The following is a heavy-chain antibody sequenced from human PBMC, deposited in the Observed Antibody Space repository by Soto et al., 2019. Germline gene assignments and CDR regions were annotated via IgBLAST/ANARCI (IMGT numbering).Heavy chain of an antibody. D-gene: IGHD1-26*01. CDR2: IRGYKNSK. CDR3: ATDQGYSSS. V-gene: IGHV1-18*04. Sequence: ASLPFSCIPTGNTFTDYYVNRGRKAHGQRHEGTGRIRGYKNSKNYGQKIHGRVTLTTDTSTSTVYMELRSLRFDDTAVYYCATDQGYSSSWGQGTLVTVSS. J-gene: IGHJ5*01. CDR1: GNTFTDYY.